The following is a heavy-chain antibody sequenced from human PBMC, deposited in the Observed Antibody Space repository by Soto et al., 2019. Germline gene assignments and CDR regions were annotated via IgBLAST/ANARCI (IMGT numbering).Heavy chain of an antibody. Sequence: SVKVSCKASGGTFSSYAISWVRQAPGQGLEWMGGIIPIFGTANYAQKFQGRVTITADESTSTAYMELSSLRSEDTAVYYCARDRGCSGGSCLSSWFDPWGQGTLVTVSS. V-gene: IGHV1-69*13. CDR3: ARDRGCSGGSCLSSWFDP. CDR1: GGTFSSYA. J-gene: IGHJ5*02. CDR2: IIPIFGTA. D-gene: IGHD2-15*01.